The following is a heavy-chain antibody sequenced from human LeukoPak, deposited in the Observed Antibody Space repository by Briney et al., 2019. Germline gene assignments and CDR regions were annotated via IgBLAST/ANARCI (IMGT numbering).Heavy chain of an antibody. CDR3: ARDMVPYCSSTSCYSCFDY. V-gene: IGHV3-21*01. J-gene: IGHJ4*02. CDR1: GFTFSSYS. CDR2: ISSSSSYI. D-gene: IGHD2-2*01. Sequence: GGSLRLSSAASGFTFSSYSMNWVRQAPGKGLEWVSSISSSSSYIYYADSVKGRFTISRDNAKNSLYLQMNSLRAEDTAVYYCARDMVPYCSSTSCYSCFDYWGQGTLVTVSS.